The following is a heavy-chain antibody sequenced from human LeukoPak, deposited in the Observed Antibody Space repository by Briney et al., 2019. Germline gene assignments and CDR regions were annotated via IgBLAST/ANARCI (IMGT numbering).Heavy chain of an antibody. J-gene: IGHJ6*03. CDR3: AKDRGVTIFGVGKNSMDV. CDR2: ITTSSSYI. V-gene: IGHV3-21*04. D-gene: IGHD3-3*01. CDR1: GFAFSGYS. Sequence: GGSLRLSCAASGFAFSGYSMNWVRQAPGKGLEWVSSITTSSSYIYYADSVKGRFTISRDNAKNSLYLQMNSLRAEDTAVYYCAKDRGVTIFGVGKNSMDVWGKGTTVTVSS.